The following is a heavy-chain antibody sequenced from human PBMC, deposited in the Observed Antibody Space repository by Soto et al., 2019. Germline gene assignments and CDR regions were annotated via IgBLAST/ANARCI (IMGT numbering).Heavy chain of an antibody. CDR3: ASPRLSSDGTTPIDY. D-gene: IGHD1-1*01. CDR2: ISYNGSNK. Sequence: QVQLVESGGGVVQPGRSLRLSCAASGFTFSSYAMHWVRQAPGKGLEWVAVISYNGSNKYYADSVKGRFTTSRDNSKNTLYLQMNSLRAEDTAVYYCASPRLSSDGTTPIDYWGQGTLVTVSS. CDR1: GFTFSSYA. J-gene: IGHJ4*02. V-gene: IGHV3-30-3*01.